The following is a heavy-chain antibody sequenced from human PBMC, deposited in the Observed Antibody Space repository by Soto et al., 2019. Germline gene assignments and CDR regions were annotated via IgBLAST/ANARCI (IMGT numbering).Heavy chain of an antibody. CDR1: GFTFSSYA. D-gene: IGHD2-2*01. CDR3: AKSADCSSTSCYADYYYMDV. Sequence: GGSLRLSCAASGFTFSSYAMSWVRQAPGKGLEWVSAISGSGGSTYYADSVKGRFTISRDNSKNTLYLQMNSLRAEDTAVYYCAKSADCSSTSCYADYYYMDVWGKGTTVTVSS. CDR2: ISGSGGST. V-gene: IGHV3-23*01. J-gene: IGHJ6*03.